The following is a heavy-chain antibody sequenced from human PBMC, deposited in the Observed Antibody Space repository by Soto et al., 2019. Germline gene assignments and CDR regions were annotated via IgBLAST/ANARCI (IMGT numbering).Heavy chain of an antibody. CDR2: IIPIFGTA. V-gene: IGHV1-69*12. Sequence: QVQLVQSGAEVKKPGSSVKVSCKASGGTFSSYAISWVRQAPGQGLEWMGGIIPIFGTATYAQKFQGRVTITADESTSTAYMELSSLRSEDTAVDYCARGSIAARPEYFQHWGQGTLVTVSS. CDR1: GGTFSSYA. CDR3: ARGSIAARPEYFQH. J-gene: IGHJ1*01. D-gene: IGHD6-6*01.